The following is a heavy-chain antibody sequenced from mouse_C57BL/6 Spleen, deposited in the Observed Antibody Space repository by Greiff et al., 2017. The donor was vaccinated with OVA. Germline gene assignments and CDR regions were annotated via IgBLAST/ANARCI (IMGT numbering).Heavy chain of an antibody. CDR2: IYPGSGNT. CDR1: GYSFTSYY. CDR3: ASGGFITTVVAPFDY. Sequence: QVQLKQSGPELVKPGASVKISCKASGYSFTSYYIHWVKQRPGQGLEWIGWIYPGSGNTKYNEKFKGKATLTADTSSSTAYMQLSSLTSEDSAVYFCASGGFITTVVAPFDYWGQGTTLTVSS. J-gene: IGHJ2*01. D-gene: IGHD1-1*01. V-gene: IGHV1-66*01.